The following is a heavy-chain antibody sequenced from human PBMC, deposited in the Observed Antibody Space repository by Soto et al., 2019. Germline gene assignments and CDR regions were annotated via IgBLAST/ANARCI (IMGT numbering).Heavy chain of an antibody. V-gene: IGHV1-8*01. J-gene: IGHJ6*03. CDR1: GYTFTSYD. Sequence: ASVKVSCKASGYTFTSYDINWVRQATGQGLEWMGWMNPNSGNTGYAQKFQGRVTMTRNTSISTAYMELSSLRSEDTAVYYCARGLHDYSQFWGLDYYYYMDVWGKGTTVTVSS. CDR3: ARGLHDYSQFWGLDYYYYMDV. D-gene: IGHD3-16*01. CDR2: MNPNSGNT.